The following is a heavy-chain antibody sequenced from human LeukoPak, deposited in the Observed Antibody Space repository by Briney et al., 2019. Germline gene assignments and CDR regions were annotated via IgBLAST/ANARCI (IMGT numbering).Heavy chain of an antibody. CDR3: ARVAFLGSRPFDY. CDR2: IYYSGST. D-gene: IGHD3-16*01. Sequence: SETLSLTCTVSGGSISSGDYYWSWIRQPPGKGLEWIGYIYYSGSTYYNPSLKSRVTISVDTSKNQFSLKLSSVTAADTAVYYCARVAFLGSRPFDYWGQGTLVTVSS. V-gene: IGHV4-30-4*01. J-gene: IGHJ4*02. CDR1: GGSISSGDYY.